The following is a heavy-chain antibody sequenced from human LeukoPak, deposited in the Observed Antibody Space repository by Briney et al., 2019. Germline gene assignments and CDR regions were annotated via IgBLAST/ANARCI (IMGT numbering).Heavy chain of an antibody. CDR1: GGTFSSYA. CDR2: TIPIFGTA. V-gene: IGHV1-69*01. CDR3: ASGTGEWSYPTFFDY. J-gene: IGHJ4*02. Sequence: SVKVSCKASGGTFSSYAISWVRQAPGQGLEWMGGTIPIFGTANYAQKFQGRVTITADESTSTAYMELSSLRSEDTAVYYCASGTGEWSYPTFFDYWGQGTLVTVSS. D-gene: IGHD3-3*01.